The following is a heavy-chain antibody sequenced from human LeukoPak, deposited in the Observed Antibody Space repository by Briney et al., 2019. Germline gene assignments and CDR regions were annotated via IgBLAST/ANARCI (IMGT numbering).Heavy chain of an antibody. V-gene: IGHV3-43*01. J-gene: IGHJ4*02. CDR1: GFTFDDYT. D-gene: IGHD3-3*01. CDR3: AKDAGDDVWSGNKHFDY. CDR2: ISWDGGST. Sequence: PGGSLRLSCAASGFTFDDYTMHWVRQAPGKGLEWVSLISWDGGSTYYADSVKGRFTISRDNSKNSLYLQMNSLRTEDTALYYCAKDAGDDVWSGNKHFDYWGQGTLVTVSS.